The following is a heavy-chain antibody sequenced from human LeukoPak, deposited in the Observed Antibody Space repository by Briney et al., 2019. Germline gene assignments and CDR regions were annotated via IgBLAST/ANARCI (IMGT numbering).Heavy chain of an antibody. CDR2: IRYDGSNK. V-gene: IGHV3-30*02. J-gene: IGHJ3*01. CDR1: GFTFSSYG. D-gene: IGHD2-15*01. CDR3: TKDRYCSGGSCYFDASDV. Sequence: GGSLRLSCAASGFTFSSYGMHWVRQAPGKGLEWVALIRYDGSNKYYTDFVKGRFTISRDNSKNTLYLQMNSLRAEDTAVYYCTKDRYCSGGSCYFDASDVWGQGTMATVSS.